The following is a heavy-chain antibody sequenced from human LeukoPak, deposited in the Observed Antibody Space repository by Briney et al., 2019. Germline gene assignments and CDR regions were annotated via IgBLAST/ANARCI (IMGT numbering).Heavy chain of an antibody. Sequence: GGSLRLSCAASGFTFSTAWMSWVRQAPGKGLEWVGRIKSKTDGGTTDYAAPVKGRFTISRDDSKNTLYLQMNSLKTEDTAVYYCTTDLIAAEGDYWGQGTLVTVSS. CDR3: TTDLIAAEGDY. CDR1: GFTFSTAW. CDR2: IKSKTDGGTT. J-gene: IGHJ4*02. D-gene: IGHD6-13*01. V-gene: IGHV3-15*01.